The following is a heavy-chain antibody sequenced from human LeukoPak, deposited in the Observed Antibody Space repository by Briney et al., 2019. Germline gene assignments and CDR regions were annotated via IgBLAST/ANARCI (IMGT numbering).Heavy chain of an antibody. Sequence: SETLSLTCTVSGGSISSYYWSWIRQPPGKGLEWIGYIYYSGSTNYNPSLKSRVTISVDTSKNQFSLKLSSVTAADTAVYCCARENYDILTGFSGVYYYYGMDVWGQGTTVTVSS. CDR1: GGSISSYY. J-gene: IGHJ6*02. CDR3: ARENYDILTGFSGVYYYYGMDV. D-gene: IGHD3-9*01. CDR2: IYYSGST. V-gene: IGHV4-59*01.